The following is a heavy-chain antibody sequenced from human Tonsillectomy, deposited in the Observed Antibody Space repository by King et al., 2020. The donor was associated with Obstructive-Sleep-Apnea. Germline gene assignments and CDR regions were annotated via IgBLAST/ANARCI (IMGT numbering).Heavy chain of an antibody. D-gene: IGHD3-10*01. Sequence: VQLVESGAEVKKPGSSVKVSCKASGGTFSSYAISWVRQAPGQGLEWMGGIIPIFGTANYAQKFQGRVTITADESTSTAYMELSSLRSEDTAVYYCARRLYELYGSGSSPFDYWGQGTLVTVSS. V-gene: IGHV1-69*01. CDR1: GGTFSSYA. CDR3: ARRLYELYGSGSSPFDY. CDR2: IIPIFGTA. J-gene: IGHJ4*02.